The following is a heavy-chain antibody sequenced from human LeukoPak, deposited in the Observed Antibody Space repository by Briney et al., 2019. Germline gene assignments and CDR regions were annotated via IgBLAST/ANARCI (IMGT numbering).Heavy chain of an antibody. V-gene: IGHV4-59*01. Sequence: KPSETLSLTCTVSGGSISGYYWSWIRQPPGKGLEWIGYIYYSGSTNYNSSLKSRVTISVDTSKNQFSLRLSSVTAADTAVYYCARDGVTHSGFDYWGQGTLVTVSS. CDR3: ARDGVTHSGFDY. CDR2: IYYSGST. D-gene: IGHD2-21*02. CDR1: GGSISGYY. J-gene: IGHJ4*02.